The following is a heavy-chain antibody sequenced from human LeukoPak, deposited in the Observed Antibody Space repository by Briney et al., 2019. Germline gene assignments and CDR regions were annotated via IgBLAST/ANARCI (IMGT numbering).Heavy chain of an antibody. V-gene: IGHV1-2*02. CDR2: INPNSGGT. CDR1: GYTFTGYY. CDR3: ARDHRYCSSTSCYTPYNWFDP. D-gene: IGHD2-2*02. Sequence: GASVTVSCKASGYTFTGYYMHWVRQAPGQGLEWMGWINPNSGGTNYAQKFQGRVTMTRDTSISTAYMELSRLRSDDTAVYYCARDHRYCSSTSCYTPYNWFDPWGQGTLVTVSS. J-gene: IGHJ5*02.